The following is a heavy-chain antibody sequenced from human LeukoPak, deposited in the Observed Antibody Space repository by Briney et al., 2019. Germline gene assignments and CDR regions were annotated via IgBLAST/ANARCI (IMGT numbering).Heavy chain of an antibody. J-gene: IGHJ4*02. V-gene: IGHV3-11*01. CDR3: ARDRAVATMYFDY. CDR1: GFTFSDYY. Sequence: AGGSLRLSCAASGFTFSDYYMSWIRQAPGKGLEWVSYISSSGSTIYYADSVKGRFIISRDNAKNSLYLQMNSLRAEDTAVYYCARDRAVATMYFDYWGQGTLVTVSS. D-gene: IGHD5-12*01. CDR2: ISSSGSTI.